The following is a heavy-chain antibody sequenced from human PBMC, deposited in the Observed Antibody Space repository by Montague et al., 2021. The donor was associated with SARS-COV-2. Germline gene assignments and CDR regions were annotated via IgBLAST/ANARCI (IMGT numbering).Heavy chain of an antibody. Sequence: SLRLSCAASGFTFSSYDMPWVRQATGKGLEWVSAIGTAGDTYYPGSVKGRFTISRENAKNSLYLQMNSLRAGDTAVYYCARAVGSSWSYYYYHYMDVWGKGTTVTVSS. CDR1: GFTFSSYD. J-gene: IGHJ6*03. CDR2: IGTAGDT. V-gene: IGHV3-13*04. CDR3: ARAVGSSWSYYYYHYMDV. D-gene: IGHD6-13*01.